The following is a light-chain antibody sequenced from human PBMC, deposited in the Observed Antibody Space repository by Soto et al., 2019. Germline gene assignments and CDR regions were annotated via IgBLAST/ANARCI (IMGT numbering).Light chain of an antibody. CDR2: GVN. CDR3: CSYAGSYTLV. J-gene: IGLJ2*01. V-gene: IGLV2-11*01. Sequence: QSALTQPRSVSGSPGQSVTLSCTGTSSDVGGYHYVSWYQHHPGKAPKIIIFGVNQRPSGVPDRFSGSKSGNTASLTISGLQTEDEADYYCCSYAGSYTLVFGGGTKVTVL. CDR1: SSDVGGYHY.